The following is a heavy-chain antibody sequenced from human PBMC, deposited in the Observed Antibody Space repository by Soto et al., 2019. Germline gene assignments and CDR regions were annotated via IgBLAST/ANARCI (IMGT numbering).Heavy chain of an antibody. J-gene: IGHJ5*02. D-gene: IGHD4-17*01. CDR1: GGSISSGGYS. Sequence: QLQLQESGSGLVKPSQTLSLTCAVSGGSISSGGYSWSWIRQPPGKGLEWIGYIYHSGSTYYNPSLKSRVTISVDRSKNQFSLKLSSVTAADTAVYYCARGFPDDYGHNWFDPWGQGTLVTVSS. V-gene: IGHV4-30-2*01. CDR2: IYHSGST. CDR3: ARGFPDDYGHNWFDP.